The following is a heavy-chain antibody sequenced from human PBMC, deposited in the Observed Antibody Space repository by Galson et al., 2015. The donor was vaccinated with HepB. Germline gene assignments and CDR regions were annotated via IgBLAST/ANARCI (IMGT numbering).Heavy chain of an antibody. J-gene: IGHJ4*02. CDR1: GYTFTRYG. CDR2: ISTYNGDT. D-gene: IGHD3-22*01. V-gene: IGHV1-18*01. CDR3: ARDTERSTDDTSGYYYVPPKLFDY. Sequence: SVKVSCKASGYTFTRYGISWVRQAPGQGLEWMGWISTYNGDTNYAQKLQDRVTMTTDTSTSTAYMELRSLRSDDTAVYYCARDTERSTDDTSGYYYVPPKLFDYWGQGTLVTVSS.